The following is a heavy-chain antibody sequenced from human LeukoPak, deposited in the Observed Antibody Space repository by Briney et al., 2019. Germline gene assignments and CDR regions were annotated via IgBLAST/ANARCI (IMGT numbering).Heavy chain of an antibody. CDR1: GYTFTSYY. V-gene: IGHV1-46*01. J-gene: IGHJ4*02. Sequence: ASVNVSCKASGYTFTSYYMHWVRQAPGQGLEWMGIINPSGGSTSYAQKFQGRVTMTRDTSTSTVYMELSSLRSEDTAVYYCARDSPISGSYYGGLGYWGQGVLVTVSS. CDR3: ARDSPISGSYYGGLGY. D-gene: IGHD1-26*01. CDR2: INPSGGST.